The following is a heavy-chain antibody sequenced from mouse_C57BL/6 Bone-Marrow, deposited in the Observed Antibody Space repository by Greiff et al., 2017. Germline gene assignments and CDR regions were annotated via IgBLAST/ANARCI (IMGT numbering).Heavy chain of an antibody. V-gene: IGHV1-50*01. CDR3: ARGGIYNGNYDCFDD. D-gene: IGHD2-1*01. CDR2: IDPSDSYT. Sequence: QVQLKQPGAELVKPGASVKLSCKASGYTFTSYWMQWVKQRPGRGLEWIGEIDPSDSYTNYNQKFKGKAPLTVDPTSSTAYMHLSSLTSEDSAVYYCARGGIYNGNYDCFDDWGQGTTLTVSS. J-gene: IGHJ2*01. CDR1: GYTFTSYW.